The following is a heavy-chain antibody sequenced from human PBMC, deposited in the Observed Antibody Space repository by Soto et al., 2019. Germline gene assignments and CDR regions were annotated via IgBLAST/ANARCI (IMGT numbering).Heavy chain of an antibody. Sequence: QVQLVQSGAEVKKPGSSVKVSCKASGGTFSSYAISCVRQAPGQGLEWMGGIIPIFGTANYAQKFQGRVTITGDESTSTGYMEVSSLRSEDTAVYYCASGVCGIVVVVAAGYAFYIWGQGTMVTVSS. D-gene: IGHD2-15*01. J-gene: IGHJ3*02. CDR1: GGTFSSYA. V-gene: IGHV1-69*01. CDR3: ASGVCGIVVVVAAGYAFYI. CDR2: IIPIFGTA.